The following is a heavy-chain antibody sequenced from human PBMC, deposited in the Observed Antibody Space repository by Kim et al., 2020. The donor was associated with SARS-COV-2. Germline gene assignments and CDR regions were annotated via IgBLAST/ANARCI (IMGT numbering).Heavy chain of an antibody. Sequence: NDNPPLQSRVTISVDKSKNQFSRKLSSVSAAETAVYYCARAYQLPSAFDIWGQGTMVTVSS. CDR3: ARAYQLPSAFDI. V-gene: IGHV4-4*02. D-gene: IGHD2-2*01. J-gene: IGHJ3*02.